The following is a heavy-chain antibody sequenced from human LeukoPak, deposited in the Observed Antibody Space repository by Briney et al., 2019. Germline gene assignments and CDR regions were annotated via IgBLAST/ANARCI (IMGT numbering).Heavy chain of an antibody. V-gene: IGHV1-2*02. J-gene: IGHJ3*02. CDR1: GYTFTGYY. CDR2: TNPNSGGT. Sequence: ASVKVSCKASGYTFTGYYMHWVRQAPGQGLEWMGWTNPNSGGTNYAQKFQGRVTMTRDTSISTAYMELSRLRSDDTAVYYCASSGRGGGGYSHDAFDIWGQGTMVTVSS. D-gene: IGHD3-22*01. CDR3: ASSGRGGGGYSHDAFDI.